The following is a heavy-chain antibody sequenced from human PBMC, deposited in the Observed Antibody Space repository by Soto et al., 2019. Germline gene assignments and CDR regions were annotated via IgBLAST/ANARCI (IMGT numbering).Heavy chain of an antibody. Sequence: VQLVESGGGVVQPGGSLRLSCAASGFTFRNNAMHWVRQAPGKGLEWLALISNDGSNKTFADSVKGRFTISRDNFKNTLYLQMNTLRPEDTTVYYCVTDYVWWPWGQGTMVTVSS. CDR1: GFTFRNNA. CDR2: ISNDGSNK. CDR3: VTDYVWWP. J-gene: IGHJ3*01. V-gene: IGHV3-30-3*01. D-gene: IGHD2-21*01.